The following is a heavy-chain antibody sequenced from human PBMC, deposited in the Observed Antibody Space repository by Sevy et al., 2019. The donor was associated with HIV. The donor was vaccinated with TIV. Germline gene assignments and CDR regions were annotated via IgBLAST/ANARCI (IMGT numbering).Heavy chain of an antibody. CDR2: FYYSGNT. CDR1: GGSITSGGYY. CDR3: ARAVAYPDAFDI. Sequence: SETLSLTCTVSGGSITSGGYYWNWLRQHPGKGLEWIGYFYYSGNTYYTPSLKSRVTISVDTSKKPFSLELSSVTAADTAVYYCARAVAYPDAFDIWGQGTMVTVSS. V-gene: IGHV4-31*03. J-gene: IGHJ3*02. D-gene: IGHD2-21*01.